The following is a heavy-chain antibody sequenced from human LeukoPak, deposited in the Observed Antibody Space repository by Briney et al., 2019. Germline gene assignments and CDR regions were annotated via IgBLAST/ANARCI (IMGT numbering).Heavy chain of an antibody. D-gene: IGHD3-22*01. CDR1: GFTFSSYA. V-gene: IGHV3-30-3*02. CDR3: AKTLKGGYDSSGYTHDAFDI. Sequence: GGSLRLSCAASGFTFSSYAMHWVRQAPGKGLEWVAVISYDGSNKYYADSVKGRFTISRDNSKNTLYLQMNSLRAEDTAVYYCAKTLKGGYDSSGYTHDAFDIWGQGTMVTVSS. CDR2: ISYDGSNK. J-gene: IGHJ3*02.